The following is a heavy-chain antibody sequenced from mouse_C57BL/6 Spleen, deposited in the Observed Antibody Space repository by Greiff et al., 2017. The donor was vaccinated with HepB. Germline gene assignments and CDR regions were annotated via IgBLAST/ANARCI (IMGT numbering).Heavy chain of an antibody. CDR1: GYSFTGYY. CDR2: INPSTGGT. J-gene: IGHJ1*03. D-gene: IGHD1-1*01. Sequence: VQLQQSGPELVKPGASVKISCKASGYSFTGYYMNWVKQSPEKSLEWIGEINPSTGGTTYNQKFKAKATLTVDKSSSTAYMQLKSLTSEDSAVYYCAPYYYGSREYWYFDVWGTGTTVTVSS. CDR3: APYYYGSREYWYFDV. V-gene: IGHV1-42*01.